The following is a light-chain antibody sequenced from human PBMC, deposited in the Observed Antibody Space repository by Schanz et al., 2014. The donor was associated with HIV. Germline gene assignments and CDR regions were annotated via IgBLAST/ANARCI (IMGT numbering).Light chain of an antibody. Sequence: QSVLTQPPSVSGAPGQRVTISCTGSSSNIGEGYDVHWYQQLPGTAPKLLIYGNSNRPSGVPDRFSSSKSGTSASLDINGLQSEDEADYYCAAWDVNLNGPVFGGGTKLTVL. CDR3: AAWDVNLNGPV. J-gene: IGLJ2*01. CDR2: GNS. V-gene: IGLV1-40*01. CDR1: SSNIGEGYD.